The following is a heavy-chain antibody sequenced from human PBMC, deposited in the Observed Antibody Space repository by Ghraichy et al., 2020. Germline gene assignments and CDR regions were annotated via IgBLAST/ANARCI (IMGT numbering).Heavy chain of an antibody. V-gene: IGHV4-30-4*08. Sequence: SETLSLTCTVSCGSISSGDYYWSWIRQPPGKGLEWIGYIYYSMSTYYNPSLKSRVTIPVDTSKNQFSLKLSSVTAADTAVYYCARSGTGTFDYRGQGTLVTVSS. D-gene: IGHD1/OR15-1a*01. J-gene: IGHJ4*02. CDR3: ARSGTGTFDY. CDR2: IYYSMST. CDR1: CGSISSGDYY.